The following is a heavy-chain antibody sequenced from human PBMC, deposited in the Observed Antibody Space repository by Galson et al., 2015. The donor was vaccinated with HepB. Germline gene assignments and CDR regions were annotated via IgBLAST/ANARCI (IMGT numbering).Heavy chain of an antibody. CDR3: ARFGAADATASDY. Sequence: SLRLSCAASGFTFNSYWMHWVRHAPGKGLVWVSRIKSDGSTTSYADSVKGRFTISRDNAKNTLYLQMDSLRAEDTAVYYCARFGAADATASDYWGRGTLVTVSS. J-gene: IGHJ4*02. D-gene: IGHD6-13*01. CDR2: IKSDGSTT. V-gene: IGHV3-74*01. CDR1: GFTFNSYW.